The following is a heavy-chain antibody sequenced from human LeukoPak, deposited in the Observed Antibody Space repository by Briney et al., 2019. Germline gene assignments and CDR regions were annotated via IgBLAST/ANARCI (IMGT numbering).Heavy chain of an antibody. V-gene: IGHV4-59*04. CDR2: IYYSGST. CDR1: GGSISSYY. CDR3: ARRRYYDGSGYLE. D-gene: IGHD3-22*01. J-gene: IGHJ1*01. Sequence: SSETLSLTCTVSGGSISSYYWSWIRQPPGKGLEWIGSIYYSGSTYYNPSLKSRVTMSVDTSNNQFSLNLRSVTAADTAVYYCARRRYYDGSGYLEWGQGTLLSVSS.